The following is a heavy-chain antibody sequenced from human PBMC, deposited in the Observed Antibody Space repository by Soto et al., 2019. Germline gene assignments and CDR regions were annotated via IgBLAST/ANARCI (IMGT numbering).Heavy chain of an antibody. CDR3: VRDDQWAFDT. Sequence: EVQLVESGGDLVQPGGSLRLSCAASGFAFRSYTFNWVRQSPGKGLEWLSYITGGGTGCYADSVKGRFTISRDNARNSLYLQMNSLRVEDTAVYYCVRDDQWAFDTWGQGTMVAVSS. CDR2: ITGGGTG. V-gene: IGHV3-48*01. D-gene: IGHD6-19*01. J-gene: IGHJ3*02. CDR1: GFAFRSYT.